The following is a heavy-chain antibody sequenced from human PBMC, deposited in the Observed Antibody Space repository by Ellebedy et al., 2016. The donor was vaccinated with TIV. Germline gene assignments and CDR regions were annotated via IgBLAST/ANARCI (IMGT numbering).Heavy chain of an antibody. V-gene: IGHV3-13*05. CDR1: GFTFSSYD. J-gene: IGHJ4*02. D-gene: IGHD3-10*01. Sequence: PGGSLRLSCAASGFTFSSYDMHWVRQATGKGLEWVSAIGTAGDPYYPGSVKGRFTISRENAKNSLYLQMNSLRAGDTAVYYCARGNFNYYGSGSYTFDYWGQGTLVTVSS. CDR2: IGTAGDP. CDR3: ARGNFNYYGSGSYTFDY.